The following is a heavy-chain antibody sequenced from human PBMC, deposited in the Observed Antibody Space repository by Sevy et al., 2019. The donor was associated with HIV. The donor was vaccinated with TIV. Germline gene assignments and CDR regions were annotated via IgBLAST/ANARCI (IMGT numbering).Heavy chain of an antibody. CDR2: ISYDGSNK. V-gene: IGHV3-30*18. Sequence: SLRLSCAASGFTFSSYGMHWVRQAPGKGLEGVAVISYDGSNKYYADSVKGRFTISRDNSKNTLYLQMNSLRAEDTAVYYCAKDPHGGGYFDYWGQGTLVTVSS. D-gene: IGHD3-16*01. CDR1: GFTFSSYG. CDR3: AKDPHGGGYFDY. J-gene: IGHJ4*02.